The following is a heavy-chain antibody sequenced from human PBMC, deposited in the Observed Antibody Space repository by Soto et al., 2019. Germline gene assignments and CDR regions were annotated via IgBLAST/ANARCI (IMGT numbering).Heavy chain of an antibody. J-gene: IGHJ6*02. CDR3: ARYAAGVAVAGRYGMEV. CDR2: IYDSGST. V-gene: IGHV4-61*08. D-gene: IGHD6-19*01. CDR1: GGSISSGGYS. Sequence: PSETLSLTCAVSGGSISSGGYSWSWIRQPPGKGLEWIAYIYDSGSTNYNPSLKSRVTLSVDTSKNQFSLKLSSVTAADTAVFYCARYAAGVAVAGRYGMEVWGQGTTVTVSS.